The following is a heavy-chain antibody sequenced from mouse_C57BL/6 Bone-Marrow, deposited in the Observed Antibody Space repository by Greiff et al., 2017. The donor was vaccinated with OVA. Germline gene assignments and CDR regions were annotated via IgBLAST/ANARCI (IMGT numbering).Heavy chain of an antibody. CDR2: ITHSGET. CDR3: AGVSVRYYAMDY. V-gene: IGHV12-3*01. CDR1: GFPITSGYY. J-gene: IGHJ4*01. D-gene: IGHD6-2*01. Sequence: KLVESGPGLVKPSQSLFLTCSITGFPITSGYYWIWIRQSPGKPLEWMGYITHSGETFYNPSLQSPISITRETSKNQFFLQLNSVTTEDTAMYYCAGVSVRYYAMDYWGQGTSVTVSS.